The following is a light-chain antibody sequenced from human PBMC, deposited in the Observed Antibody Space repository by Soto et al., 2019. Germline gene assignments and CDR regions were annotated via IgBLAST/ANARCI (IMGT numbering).Light chain of an antibody. CDR3: QQYDRWPVT. CDR1: QDIRNE. Sequence: IQMTQSPSSLSASVGDTVTITCRASQDIRNELGWYQQKPGTAPKFLIYAASSLHSGVPSRFSGSGSGTDFTLTISGLQPEDFAVYYCQQYDRWPVTFGGGTKVDIK. J-gene: IGKJ4*01. CDR2: AAS. V-gene: IGKV1-6*02.